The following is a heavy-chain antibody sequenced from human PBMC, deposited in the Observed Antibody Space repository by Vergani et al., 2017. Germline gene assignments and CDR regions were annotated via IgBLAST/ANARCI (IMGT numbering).Heavy chain of an antibody. CDR1: GFTVSSNY. V-gene: IGHV3-53*04. J-gene: IGHJ6*02. Sequence: EVQLVESGGGLVQPGGSLRLSCAASGFTVSSNYMSWVRQAPGNGLEWVSVIYSGGSTYYADSVKGRFTISRHNSKNTLYLQMNSLRAEDTAVYYCARDYYGSGSYYKANYYYYGMDVWGQGTTVTVSS. CDR2: IYSGGST. CDR3: ARDYYGSGSYYKANYYYYGMDV. D-gene: IGHD3-10*01.